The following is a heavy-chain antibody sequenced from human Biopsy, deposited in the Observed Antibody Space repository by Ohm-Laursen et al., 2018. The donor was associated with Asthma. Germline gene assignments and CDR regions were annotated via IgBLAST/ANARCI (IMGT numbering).Heavy chain of an antibody. CDR1: VFRFRSFG. CDR3: EKVCHGCGGYVGYLDP. D-gene: IGHD5-12*01. V-gene: IGHV3-23*01. J-gene: IGHJ5*02. Sequence: SLRLSRSASVFRFRSFGRHCVCQSPRKGLERVLVISSGGGTIDYADYVKALFTIARTISTNTVYLQMVNLSADDTAVDYGEKVCHGCGGYVGYLDPWGQGTLVTVSS. CDR2: ISSGGGTI.